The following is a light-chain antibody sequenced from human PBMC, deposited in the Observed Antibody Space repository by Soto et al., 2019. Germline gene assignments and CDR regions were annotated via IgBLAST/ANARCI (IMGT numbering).Light chain of an antibody. J-gene: IGKJ2*01. CDR2: AAS. V-gene: IGKV1-39*01. CDR1: QSIISH. CDR3: PQSYSNPPT. Sequence: DIQMTQSPSSLSTSVGDRVTITCRASQSIISHLNWYQQRPGKPPNLLIYAASNLQSGVPSRFSGSGSGTDFTLTISSLKPEDFATYSCPQSYSNPPTFGQGTKLEI.